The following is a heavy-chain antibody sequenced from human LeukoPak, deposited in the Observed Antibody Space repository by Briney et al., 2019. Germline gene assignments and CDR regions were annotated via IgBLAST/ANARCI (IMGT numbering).Heavy chain of an antibody. CDR1: GGFISSYY. J-gene: IGHJ4*02. CDR2: IYYSGST. D-gene: IGHD1-14*01. CDR3: ARGWYMKDY. Sequence: SETLSLTCTVSGGFISSYYWSWIRQPPGKGLEWIGYIYYSGSTNYNPSLKSRVTISVDTSKNQFSLKLSSVTAADTAVYYCARGWYMKDYWGQGTLVTVSS. V-gene: IGHV4-59*01.